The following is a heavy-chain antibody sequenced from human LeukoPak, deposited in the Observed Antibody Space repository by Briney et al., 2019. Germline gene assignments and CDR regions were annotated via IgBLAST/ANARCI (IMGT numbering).Heavy chain of an antibody. CDR2: ISYDGSNK. D-gene: IGHD6-19*01. CDR3: ARLGLGFDY. V-gene: IGHV3-30-3*01. J-gene: IGHJ4*02. Sequence: GGSLRLSCAASGFTFSSYAMHWVRQAPGKGLEWVAVISYDGSNKYYADSVKGRFTISRDNSKNTLYLQMNSLRAEDTAVYYCARLGLGFDYWGQGTLVTVSS. CDR1: GFTFSSYA.